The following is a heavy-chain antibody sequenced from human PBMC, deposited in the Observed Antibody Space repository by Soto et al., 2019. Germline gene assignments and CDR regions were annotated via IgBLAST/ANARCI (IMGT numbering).Heavy chain of an antibody. CDR3: ARREVCSGGSCYNWFDP. D-gene: IGHD2-15*01. CDR1: GGSISSYY. CDR2: INYSGST. V-gene: IGHV4-59*08. J-gene: IGHJ5*02. Sequence: SETLSLTCTVSGGSISSYYWSWIRQPPGKGLEWIGYINYSGSTNYNPSLKSRLTITVDTSKNQFSLKLSSVTAADTAVYYCARREVCSGGSCYNWFDPWGQGTLVTVSS.